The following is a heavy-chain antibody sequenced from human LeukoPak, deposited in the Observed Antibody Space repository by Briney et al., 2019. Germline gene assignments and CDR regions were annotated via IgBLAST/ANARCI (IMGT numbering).Heavy chain of an antibody. CDR1: GFTFSSYG. CDR3: AKGRTLGSSPAYFDY. Sequence: GRSLRLSCAASGFTFSSYGMHWVRQAPAKGLEWVAVISYDGSNKYYADSVKGRFTISRDNSKNTLYLQMNSLRAEDTAVYYCAKGRTLGSSPAYFDYWGQGTLVTVSS. CDR2: ISYDGSNK. V-gene: IGHV3-30*18. D-gene: IGHD1-14*01. J-gene: IGHJ4*02.